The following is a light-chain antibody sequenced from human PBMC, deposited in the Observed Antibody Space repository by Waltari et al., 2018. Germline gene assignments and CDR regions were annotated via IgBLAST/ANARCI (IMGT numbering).Light chain of an antibody. J-gene: IGKJ4*01. CDR3: QQYYSTPLT. CDR2: WAS. Sequence: DIVMTQSPDSLAVSLGARATINCKSSQSLLYSSNNKNSLAWYQQKPGQPPKLLIYWASSRECGVPDRFSASWSGTDFTLTISSLQAEDVAVYYCQQYYSTPLTFGGGTKVEIK. CDR1: QSLLYSSNNKNS. V-gene: IGKV4-1*01.